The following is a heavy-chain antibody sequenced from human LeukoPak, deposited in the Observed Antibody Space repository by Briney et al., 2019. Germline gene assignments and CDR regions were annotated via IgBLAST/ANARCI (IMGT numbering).Heavy chain of an antibody. D-gene: IGHD6-19*01. Sequence: GGSLRLSCAASGFTFSSYSMNWVRQAPGKGLECVSSISSSSSYIYYAASVKGRFTISRDNAKNSLYLQMNSLRAEDTAVYYCAKSKVAGGWYEKAFDYWGQGTLVTVSS. CDR3: AKSKVAGGWYEKAFDY. V-gene: IGHV3-21*04. CDR1: GFTFSSYS. J-gene: IGHJ4*02. CDR2: ISSSSSYI.